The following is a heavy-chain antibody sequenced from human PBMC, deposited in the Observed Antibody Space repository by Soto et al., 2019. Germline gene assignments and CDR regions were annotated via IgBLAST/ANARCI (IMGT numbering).Heavy chain of an antibody. Sequence: EVQLLESGGGLVQPGGSLRLSCAASGFTFSSCAXXXXXXXXXXXXXXVSGISGSGGSTYYADSVKGRFTISRDNXXXXXXXXXXXXXXXXXXXXXXXXXXXXXXXXXXXXPWGQGTLVTVSS. CDR3: XXXXXXXXXXXXXXP. J-gene: IGHJ5*02. CDR1: GFTFSSCA. CDR2: ISGSGGST. V-gene: IGHV3-23*01.